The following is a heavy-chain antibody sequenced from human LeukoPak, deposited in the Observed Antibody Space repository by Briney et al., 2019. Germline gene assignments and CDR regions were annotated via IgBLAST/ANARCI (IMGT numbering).Heavy chain of an antibody. J-gene: IGHJ6*02. CDR2: IYSGGST. Sequence: LSGGSLRLSCAASGFTVSSNYMSWVRQAPGKGLEWVSVIYSGGSTYYADSVKGRFTISRDNSKNTLYLQMNSLRAEDTAVYYCARDDYGDSSYYYGMDVWGQGTTVTVSS. D-gene: IGHD4-17*01. CDR3: ARDDYGDSSYYYGMDV. V-gene: IGHV3-66*01. CDR1: GFTVSSNY.